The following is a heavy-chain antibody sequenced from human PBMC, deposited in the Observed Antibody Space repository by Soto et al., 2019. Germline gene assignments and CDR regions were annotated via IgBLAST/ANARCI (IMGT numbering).Heavy chain of an antibody. Sequence: ESGGGLVNPGGSLRLSCAASGFTFSSYSMNWVRQAPGKGLEWGSSISSSSSYIYYADSVKGRFTISRDNAKNSLYLQMNILRADDTAVYSCARASRPHDTIFGVVIMTIDYWGQGTLVIVSS. D-gene: IGHD3-3*01. CDR2: ISSSSSYI. V-gene: IGHV3-21*01. J-gene: IGHJ4*02. CDR3: ARASRPHDTIFGVVIMTIDY. CDR1: GFTFSSYS.